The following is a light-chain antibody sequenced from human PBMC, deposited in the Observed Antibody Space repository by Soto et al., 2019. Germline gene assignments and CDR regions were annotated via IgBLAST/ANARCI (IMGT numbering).Light chain of an antibody. CDR2: AAS. CDR1: QSISSY. CDR3: QQSYSTLIT. V-gene: IGKV1-39*01. Sequence: IHMTQSPSSLSASVGHSVTITCRASQSISSYLNWYQQKPGKAPKLLIYAASSLQSGVPSRFSGSGYGTDFNLTISSLQTEDFATYYCQQSYSTLITFGQGTRLEIK. J-gene: IGKJ5*01.